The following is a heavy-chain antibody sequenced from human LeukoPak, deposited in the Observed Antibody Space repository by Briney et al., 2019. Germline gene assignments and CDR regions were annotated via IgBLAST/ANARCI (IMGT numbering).Heavy chain of an antibody. CDR2: ISTYNGNT. J-gene: IGHJ4*02. Sequence: ASVKVSCKASGGTFSSYAISWVRQAPGQGLEWMGWISTYNGNTNYAQKVQGRVTMTTDTSTSTAYMELRSLGSDDTAVYYCARDSNYYDTSGYDYWGQGTLVTVSS. CDR1: GGTFSSYA. D-gene: IGHD3-22*01. CDR3: ARDSNYYDTSGYDY. V-gene: IGHV1-18*01.